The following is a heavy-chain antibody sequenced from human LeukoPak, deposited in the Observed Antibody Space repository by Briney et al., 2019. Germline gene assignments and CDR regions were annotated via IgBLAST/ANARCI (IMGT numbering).Heavy chain of an antibody. V-gene: IGHV3-33*08. J-gene: IGHJ4*02. CDR2: IWYDGSNK. Sequence: GRSLRLSCAVSGFTFSSYGMHWVRQAPGKGLEWVAVIWYDGSNKYYADSVKSRFTISRDNSKNTLYLQMNSLRAEDTAVYYCARDDGQWELPFDYWGQGTLVTVSS. CDR3: ARDDGQWELPFDY. D-gene: IGHD1-26*01. CDR1: GFTFSSYG.